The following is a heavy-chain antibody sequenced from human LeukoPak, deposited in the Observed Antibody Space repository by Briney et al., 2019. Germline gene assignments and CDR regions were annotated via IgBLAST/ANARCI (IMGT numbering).Heavy chain of an antibody. Sequence: AGGSLRLSCAASGFTFSNYGMHWVRQAPGKGLEWVAFIRSDGTNQYYADFVKGRFTISRDNSKNTLYLQMNSLTAEDTAVYYCAKNSQLWAAYFDYWGQGTLVTVSS. CDR2: IRSDGTNQ. V-gene: IGHV3-30*02. CDR1: GFTFSNYG. CDR3: AKNSQLWAAYFDY. J-gene: IGHJ4*02. D-gene: IGHD3/OR15-3a*01.